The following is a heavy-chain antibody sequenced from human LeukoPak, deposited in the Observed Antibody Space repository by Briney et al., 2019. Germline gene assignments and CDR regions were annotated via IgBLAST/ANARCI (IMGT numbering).Heavy chain of an antibody. CDR1: GGSFTRYY. Sequence: SETLSLTCTVSGGSFTRYYWSWIRQPPGKGLEWIGYIFDSGSTNYNPSLKSRVTISVDTSKNQFSLKLSSVTAADTAVYYCARVSAVRSFDYWGQGTLVTVSS. CDR3: ARVSAVRSFDY. V-gene: IGHV4-59*12. J-gene: IGHJ4*02. CDR2: IFDSGST.